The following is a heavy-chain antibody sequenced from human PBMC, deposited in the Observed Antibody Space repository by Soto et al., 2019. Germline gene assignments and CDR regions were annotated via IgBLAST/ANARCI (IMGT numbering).Heavy chain of an antibody. J-gene: IGHJ4*02. D-gene: IGHD2-21*02. CDR3: ARSIVVVTALDY. V-gene: IGHV1-46*01. CDR1: GYTFTSYY. Sequence: GASVKVSCKASGYTFTSYYLHWVRQAPGQGLEWMGIINPSGGSTTYAQKFQGRVTMTRDTSTSTVYMELSSLRSEDTAVYYCARSIVVVTALDYWGQGTLVTVSS. CDR2: INPSGGST.